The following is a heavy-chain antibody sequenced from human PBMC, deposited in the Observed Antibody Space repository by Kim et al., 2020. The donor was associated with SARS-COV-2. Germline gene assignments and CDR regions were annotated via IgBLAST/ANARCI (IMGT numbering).Heavy chain of an antibody. Sequence: ADSVEGRFTITRDNARDTLDLQMNSLRAEDTDVYYCAKPRGGSYSDAFDIWGQGTMVTVSS. D-gene: IGHD1-26*01. J-gene: IGHJ3*02. CDR3: AKPRGGSYSDAFDI. V-gene: IGHV3-23*03.